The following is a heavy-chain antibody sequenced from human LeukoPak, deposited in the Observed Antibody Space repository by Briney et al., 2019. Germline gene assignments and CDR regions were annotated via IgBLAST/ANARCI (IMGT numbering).Heavy chain of an antibody. V-gene: IGHV3-74*01. J-gene: IGHJ4*02. CDR2: INSDGSST. Sequence: PGGSLRLSCAASGLTFSNYWMHWVRQAPGKGLVWVSYINSDGSSTGYADSVKGRFTISRDNAKNTLYLQMNSLRAEDTAVYYCVQCDSGIPYWGQGTLVTVSS. CDR1: GLTFSNYW. D-gene: IGHD3-10*01. CDR3: VQCDSGIPY.